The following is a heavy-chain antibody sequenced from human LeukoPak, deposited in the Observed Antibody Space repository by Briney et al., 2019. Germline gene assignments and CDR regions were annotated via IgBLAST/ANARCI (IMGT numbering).Heavy chain of an antibody. CDR1: GYTFTSYD. CDR3: ATSQNGDFWSGYWPNYYYYGMDV. Sequence: ASVTVSCKASGYTFTSYDINWVRQATGQGLEWMGWMNPNSGNTGYAQKFQGRVTMTRNTSISTAYMELSSLRSEDTAVYYCATSQNGDFWSGYWPNYYYYGMDVWGQGTTVTVSS. CDR2: MNPNSGNT. J-gene: IGHJ6*02. D-gene: IGHD3-3*01. V-gene: IGHV1-8*01.